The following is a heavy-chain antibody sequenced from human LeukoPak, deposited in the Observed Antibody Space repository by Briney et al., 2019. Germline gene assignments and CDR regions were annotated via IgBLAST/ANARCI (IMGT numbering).Heavy chain of an antibody. CDR1: GFTFSSYG. D-gene: IGHD3-22*01. CDR3: ARARGYPSGIFDI. V-gene: IGHV3-30*02. Sequence: GGSLRLSCAASGFTFSSYGMHWVRQAPGKGLEWVAFIRYDGSNKYYADSVKGRFTISRDNSKNTLYLQMNSLRAEDTAVYYCARARGYPSGIFDIWGQGTMVTVSS. CDR2: IRYDGSNK. J-gene: IGHJ3*02.